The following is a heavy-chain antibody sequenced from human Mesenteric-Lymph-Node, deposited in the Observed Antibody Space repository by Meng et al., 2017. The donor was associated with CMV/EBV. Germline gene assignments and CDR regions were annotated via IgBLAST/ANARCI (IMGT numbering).Heavy chain of an antibody. CDR3: ARDRWELRAGFDY. Sequence: GSLRLSCTVSGGSISSYYWSWIRQPPGKGLEWIGYIYYSGSTNYNPSLKSRVTISVDTSKNQFSLKLSSVTAADTAAYYCARDRWELRAGFDYWGQGTLVTVSS. CDR1: GGSISSYY. J-gene: IGHJ4*02. CDR2: IYYSGST. V-gene: IGHV4-59*01. D-gene: IGHD1-26*01.